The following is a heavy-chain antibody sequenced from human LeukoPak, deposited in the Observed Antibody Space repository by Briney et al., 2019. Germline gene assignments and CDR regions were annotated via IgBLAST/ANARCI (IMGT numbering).Heavy chain of an antibody. Sequence: PGRSLRLSCTASGFTFGDYAMSWVRQAPGKGPEWVGFIRSKAYGGTTEYAASVKGRFTISRDDSKSIAYLQMNSLKTEDTAVYYCTRENVDIVATIRYYYYYMDVWGKGTTVTVSS. D-gene: IGHD5-12*01. J-gene: IGHJ6*03. CDR2: IRSKAYGGTT. CDR1: GFTFGDYA. CDR3: TRENVDIVATIRYYYYYMDV. V-gene: IGHV3-49*04.